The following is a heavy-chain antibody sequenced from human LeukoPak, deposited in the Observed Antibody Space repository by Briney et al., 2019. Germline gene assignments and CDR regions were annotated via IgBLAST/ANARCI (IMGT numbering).Heavy chain of an antibody. J-gene: IGHJ6*02. D-gene: IGHD3-22*01. CDR2: ISTTSSYI. V-gene: IGHV3-21*01. CDR1: GFTFSSYI. Sequence: GGSLRVSCAASGFTFSSYIMNWGRQAPGKGLECVSSISTTSSYIYYADSLKGRFTISRDNAKNSLYLQMNSLRVEDTALYYCARDLGYYDSSGYYGEGYYYGMDVWGQGTTVTVSS. CDR3: ARDLGYYDSSGYYGEGYYYGMDV.